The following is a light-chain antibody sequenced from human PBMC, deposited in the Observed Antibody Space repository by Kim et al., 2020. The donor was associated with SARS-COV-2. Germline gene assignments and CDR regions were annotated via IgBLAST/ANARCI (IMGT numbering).Light chain of an antibody. J-gene: IGKJ2*01. V-gene: IGKV1-6*01. Sequence: SESVGDRVTLTCRASQGIRDDLVWDQQKPGHAPKLLIYAASILHSGVPSRFSGSGSGTDFTLTISGLQPEDFATYYCLQDYTYPNTFGQGTKLEI. CDR2: AAS. CDR1: QGIRDD. CDR3: LQDYTYPNT.